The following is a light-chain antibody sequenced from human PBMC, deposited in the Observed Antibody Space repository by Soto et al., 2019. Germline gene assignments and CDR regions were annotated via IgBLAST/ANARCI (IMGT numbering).Light chain of an antibody. V-gene: IGKV1-5*03. Sequence: DIQMTQSPSTLSASVGDRVTITCRASQSVDRWLAWYQQRPGKAPKALIYKASNLESGVPSRFSGSGSGTEFTLTFTSLQPGDIATYYCQQYTTLVTFGQGTMVEMK. CDR3: QQYTTLVT. J-gene: IGKJ1*01. CDR1: QSVDRW. CDR2: KAS.